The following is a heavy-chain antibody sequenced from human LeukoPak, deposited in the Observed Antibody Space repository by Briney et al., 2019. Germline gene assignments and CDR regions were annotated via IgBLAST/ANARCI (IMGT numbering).Heavy chain of an antibody. CDR1: GFTFGTYG. CDR3: ARAMRSGYDY. CDR2: ISSSSDAI. D-gene: IGHD5-12*01. J-gene: IGHJ4*02. V-gene: IGHV3-48*02. Sequence: QPGGSLRLSCAASGFTFGTYGMNWVRQAPGKGPEWVSYISSSSDAIYYPDSVRGRFTISRDNAKNSLYLQMNSLRDEDTAVYYCARAMRSGYDYWGQGTLVTVSS.